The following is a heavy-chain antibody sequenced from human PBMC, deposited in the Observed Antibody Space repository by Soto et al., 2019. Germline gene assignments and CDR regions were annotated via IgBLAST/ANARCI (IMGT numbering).Heavy chain of an antibody. D-gene: IGHD6-6*01. Sequence: QVQLVQSGAEVKKPGASVKVSCKASGYTFTSYDINWVRQATGQGLEWMGWMNPNSGNTGYAQKFQGRVTMTRNTTISTAYMELISLRSEDTSVYYCARGLPVGSSASYSQGFYPWGQGTLVTVSS. CDR2: MNPNSGNT. V-gene: IGHV1-8*01. J-gene: IGHJ5*02. CDR3: ARGLPVGSSASYSQGFYP. CDR1: GYTFTSYD.